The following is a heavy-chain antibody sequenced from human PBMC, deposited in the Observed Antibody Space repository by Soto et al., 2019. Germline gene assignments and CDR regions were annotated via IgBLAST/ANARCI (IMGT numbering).Heavy chain of an antibody. CDR1: GFTFSSYW. J-gene: IGHJ4*02. V-gene: IGHV3-7*03. CDR2: IKQDGSEK. CDR3: ARALPRDELGMAQAGTYFDY. D-gene: IGHD7-27*01. Sequence: LSLTCAASGFTFSSYWMSWVRQAPGKGLEWVANIKQDGSEKYYVDSVKGRFTISRDNAKNSLYLQMNSLRAEDTAVYYCARALPRDELGMAQAGTYFDYWGQGTLVTVSS.